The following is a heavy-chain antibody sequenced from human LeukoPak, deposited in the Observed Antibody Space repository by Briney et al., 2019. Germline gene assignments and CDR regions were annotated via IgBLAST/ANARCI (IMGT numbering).Heavy chain of an antibody. CDR1: GVTVSSNH. CDR3: AKGEGGSCSSSSCSTYFDY. J-gene: IGHJ4*02. V-gene: IGHV3-23*01. CDR2: ISGGDEST. D-gene: IGHD2-15*01. Sequence: GGSLRLSCAVSGVTVSSNHMSWVRQAPGKGLEWVSSISGGDESTYNADSVKGRFIISRDNSKNTLYLQMNGLRAEDTAIYYCAKGEGGSCSSSSCSTYFDYWGQGTLVTVSS.